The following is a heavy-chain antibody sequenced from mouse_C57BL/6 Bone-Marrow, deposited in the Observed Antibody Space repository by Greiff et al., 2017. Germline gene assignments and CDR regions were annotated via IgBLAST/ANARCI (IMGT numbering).Heavy chain of an antibody. V-gene: IGHV1-26*01. CDR2: INPNNGGT. Sequence: EVQLQQSGPELVKPGASVKISCKASGYTFTDYYMNWVKQSHGKSLEWIGDINPNNGGTSYNQKFKGKATLTVDKSSSTAYMELRSLTSEDSAVYYCARGAYYSNYHFAYWGQGTLVTVSA. D-gene: IGHD2-5*01. J-gene: IGHJ3*01. CDR1: GYTFTDYY. CDR3: ARGAYYSNYHFAY.